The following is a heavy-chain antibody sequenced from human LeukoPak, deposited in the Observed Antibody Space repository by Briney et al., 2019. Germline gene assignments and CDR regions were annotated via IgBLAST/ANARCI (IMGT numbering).Heavy chain of an antibody. V-gene: IGHV4-61*02. CDR3: AREVYSSSWEDYYYYYMDV. D-gene: IGHD6-13*01. CDR2: IYTSGST. Sequence: SETLSLTCTVSGGSISSGDYYWSWIRQPAGKGLEWIGRIYTSGSTNYNPSLKSRVTISVDTSKNQFSLKLSSVTAADTAVYYCAREVYSSSWEDYYYYYMDVWGKGTTVTISS. J-gene: IGHJ6*03. CDR1: GGSISSGDYY.